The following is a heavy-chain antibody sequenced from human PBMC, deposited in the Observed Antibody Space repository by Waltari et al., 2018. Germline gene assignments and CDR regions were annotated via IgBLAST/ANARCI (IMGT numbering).Heavy chain of an antibody. CDR3: ARDLTDSGSYSHYYYGMDV. V-gene: IGHV1-3*01. CDR1: GYTFTSYA. Sequence: QVQLVQSGAEVKKPGASVKVSCKASGYTFTSYALHWVRPAPGQSLEWMGWINAGNGNTKYSQKFQGRVTITRDTSASTAYMELSSLRSEDTAVYYCARDLTDSGSYSHYYYGMDVWGQGSTVTVSS. D-gene: IGHD1-26*01. J-gene: IGHJ6*02. CDR2: INAGNGNT.